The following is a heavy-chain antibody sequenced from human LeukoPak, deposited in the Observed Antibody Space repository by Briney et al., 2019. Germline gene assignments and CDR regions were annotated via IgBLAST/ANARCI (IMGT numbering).Heavy chain of an antibody. Sequence: GRSLRLSCAASGFTFSSYGIHWVRQAPGKGLEWVAVIWYDGSNKYYADSVKGRFTISRDNSKNTLYLQMNSLRAEDTAVYYCAKSDMVRGVIIKAPDYWGQGTLVTVSS. V-gene: IGHV3-33*06. D-gene: IGHD3-10*01. CDR2: IWYDGSNK. CDR3: AKSDMVRGVIIKAPDY. J-gene: IGHJ4*02. CDR1: GFTFSSYG.